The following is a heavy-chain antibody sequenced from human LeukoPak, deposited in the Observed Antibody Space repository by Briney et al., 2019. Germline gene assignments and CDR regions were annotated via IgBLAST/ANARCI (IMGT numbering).Heavy chain of an antibody. Sequence: GGSLRLSCVASGITLSSSPMHWVRQAPGKGLEYVSAISSNGGSTYYANSVKGRFTISRDNSKNTLYLQMGRLRAEVMAVYYCAREGDYGYFLDYWGQGTLVTVSS. D-gene: IGHD4-17*01. CDR3: AREGDYGYFLDY. CDR2: ISSNGGST. CDR1: GITLSSSP. V-gene: IGHV3-64*01. J-gene: IGHJ4*02.